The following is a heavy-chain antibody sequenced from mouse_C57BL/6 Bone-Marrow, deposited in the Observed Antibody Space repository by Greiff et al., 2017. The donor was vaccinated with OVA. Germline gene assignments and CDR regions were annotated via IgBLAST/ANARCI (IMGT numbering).Heavy chain of an antibody. V-gene: IGHV5-4*01. D-gene: IGHD6-5*01. CDR3: ARDYAVLFGY. Sequence: DVKLVESGGGLVKPGGSLKLSCAASGFTFSSYAMSWVSQTPEKRLEWVATISDGGSYTYYPDNVKGRYTISRDKAKNYLYLQMSHLKSEDTAMYYCARDYAVLFGYGGQGTALTVSS. J-gene: IGHJ2*01. CDR2: ISDGGSYT. CDR1: GFTFSSYA.